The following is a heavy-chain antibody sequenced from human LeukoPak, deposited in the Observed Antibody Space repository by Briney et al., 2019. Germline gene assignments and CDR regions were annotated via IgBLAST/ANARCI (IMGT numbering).Heavy chain of an antibody. V-gene: IGHV4-34*01. CDR1: GGSFSGYY. Sequence: PSETLSLTCAVYGGSFSGYYWSWIRQPPGKGLEWIGEINHSGSTNYNPSLKSRVTISVDTSKNQFSLKLSSVTAADTAVYYCAREGGYDSSGYYLYYFDYWGQGTLVTVSS. CDR2: INHSGST. D-gene: IGHD3-22*01. J-gene: IGHJ4*02. CDR3: AREGGYDSSGYYLYYFDY.